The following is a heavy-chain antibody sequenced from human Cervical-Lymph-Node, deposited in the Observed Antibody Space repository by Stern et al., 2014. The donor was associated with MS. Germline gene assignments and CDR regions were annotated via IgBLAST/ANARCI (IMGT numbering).Heavy chain of an antibody. J-gene: IGHJ4*02. V-gene: IGHV3-21*01. CDR1: GFTFSRYS. D-gene: IGHD2-15*01. Sequence: EMQLVESGGGLVKPGGSLRLSCAASGFTFSRYSMNWVRQAPGKGLEWGSSIRSTATYICYSGSMRGRFTISRDNAKTALFLQMNSLRVEDTAVYYCAKYCSDSICNGFDHWGQGALVTVSS. CDR2: IRSTATYI. CDR3: AKYCSDSICNGFDH.